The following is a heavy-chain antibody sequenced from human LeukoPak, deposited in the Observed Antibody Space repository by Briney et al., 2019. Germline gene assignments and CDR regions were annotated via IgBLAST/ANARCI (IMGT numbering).Heavy chain of an antibody. Sequence: SETLSLTCTVSGDSISSSSYYWGWIRQPPGKGLEWIGGIYYSGSTYYNPSLKSRVTISVDTSKNQFSLKLSSVTAADTAVYYCARHSRTPGIAVAGRLDWGQGTLVTVSS. CDR2: IYYSGST. CDR3: ARHSRTPGIAVAGRLD. CDR1: GDSISSSSYY. D-gene: IGHD6-19*01. J-gene: IGHJ4*02. V-gene: IGHV4-39*01.